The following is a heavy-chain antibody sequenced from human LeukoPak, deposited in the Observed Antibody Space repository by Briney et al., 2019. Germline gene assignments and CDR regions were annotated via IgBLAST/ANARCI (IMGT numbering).Heavy chain of an antibody. D-gene: IGHD3-22*01. Sequence: GGSLRLSCAASGFIFSNYAMSWVRQAPGKGLEWVSGISGGGGYTYYADSVKGRFTISRDNAKNSLYLQMNSLRAEDTAVYYCARDAVTYYYDSSGYWPLYYFDCWGQGTLVTVSS. CDR3: ARDAVTYYYDSSGYWPLYYFDC. CDR1: GFIFSNYA. CDR2: ISGGGGYT. J-gene: IGHJ4*02. V-gene: IGHV3-23*01.